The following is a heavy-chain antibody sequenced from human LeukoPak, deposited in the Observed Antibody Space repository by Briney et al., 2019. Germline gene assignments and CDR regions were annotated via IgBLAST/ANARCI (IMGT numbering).Heavy chain of an antibody. Sequence: GGSLRLSCAASGFTFSGSAMHWVRQASGKGLEWVGRIRSNANSYATAYAASVKGRFTISRDDPKNTAYLQMNSLKTEDTAVYYCTSTKPNYDILTGSAYYYYGMDVWGKGTTVTVSS. CDR2: IRSNANSYAT. CDR1: GFTFSGSA. CDR3: TSTKPNYDILTGSAYYYYGMDV. J-gene: IGHJ6*04. D-gene: IGHD3-9*01. V-gene: IGHV3-73*01.